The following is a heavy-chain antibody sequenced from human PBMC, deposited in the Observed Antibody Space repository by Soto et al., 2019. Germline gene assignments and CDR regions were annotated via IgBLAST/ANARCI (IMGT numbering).Heavy chain of an antibody. D-gene: IGHD1-1*01. J-gene: IGHJ3*02. CDR2: ILVGGST. CDR3: AKATAVTGGAFEI. Sequence: GSLRLSGAVSGFICSSYDMSWVRQAPGKGLDWVSTILVGGSTHYEDSVKGRFTISRDTSKNTVYLQMNSLTAGDTAVYYCAKATAVTGGAFEIYGQGTLVTVSS. V-gene: IGHV3-23*01. CDR1: GFICSSYD.